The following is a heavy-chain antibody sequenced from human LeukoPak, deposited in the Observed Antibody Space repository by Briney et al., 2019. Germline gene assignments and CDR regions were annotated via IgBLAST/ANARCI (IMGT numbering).Heavy chain of an antibody. V-gene: IGHV1-24*01. Sequence: ASVKVSCKVSGDTLTELSMHWVRQAPGKGLEWMGGFDPEDGETIYAQKFQGRVTMTEDTSTDTAYMELSSLRSEDTAVYYCATERGFGGGDSYGMDVWGQGTTVTVSS. CDR3: ATERGFGGGDSYGMDV. CDR2: FDPEDGET. CDR1: GDTLTELS. J-gene: IGHJ6*02. D-gene: IGHD2-21*01.